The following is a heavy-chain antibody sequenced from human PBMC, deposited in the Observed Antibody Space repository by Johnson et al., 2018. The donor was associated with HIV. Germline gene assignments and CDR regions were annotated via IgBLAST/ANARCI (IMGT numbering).Heavy chain of an antibody. J-gene: IGHJ3*02. CDR1: GFTFSSYG. D-gene: IGHD2-2*01. CDR2: IRYDGRNN. CDR3: ARAAIVVLPAGAFDI. V-gene: IGHV3-30*02. Sequence: QLVESGGGVVQPGRSLRLSCAASGFTFSSYGMHWVRQAPGKGLEWVAFIRYDGRNNYYADSVKGRCTISRDNSKNTLYLQMHSLRSEDTAVYYCARAAIVVLPAGAFDICGRGTMVTVSS.